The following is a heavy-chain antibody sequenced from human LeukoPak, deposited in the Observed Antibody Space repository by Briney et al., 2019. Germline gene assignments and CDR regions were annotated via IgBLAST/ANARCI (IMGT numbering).Heavy chain of an antibody. V-gene: IGHV3-21*01. CDR2: ISSSSSYI. Sequence: GGSLRLSCAASGFTFSSYSMNWVRQAPGKGLEWVSSISSSSSYIYYADSVKGRFTISRDNAKNSLYLQMNSLRAEDTVVYYCARVATRFGGIYYYYYMDVWGKGTTVTISS. CDR3: ARVATRFGGIYYYYYMDV. J-gene: IGHJ6*03. D-gene: IGHD3-10*01. CDR1: GFTFSSYS.